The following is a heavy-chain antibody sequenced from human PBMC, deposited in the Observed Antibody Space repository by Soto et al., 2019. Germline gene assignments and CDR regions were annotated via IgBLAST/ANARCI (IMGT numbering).Heavy chain of an antibody. CDR1: VFTFSTYW. J-gene: IGHJ6*03. V-gene: IGHV3-7*01. D-gene: IGHD3-3*01. CDR3: KTTPQKDSESVFV. CDR2: IKQDGTEK. Sequence: EVQLVESGGGLVQPGGSLRLSCASSVFTFSTYWMSWVSRTPVKGLEWVANIKQDGTEKYYVYSVRGRLTFSSDHALSSLYLKVIILIVEDPAVYYCKTTPQKDSESVFVWGKGTAVTVS.